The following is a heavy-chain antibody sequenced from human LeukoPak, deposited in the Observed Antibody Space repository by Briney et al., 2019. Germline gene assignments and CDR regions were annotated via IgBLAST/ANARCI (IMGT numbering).Heavy chain of an antibody. J-gene: IGHJ6*03. CDR3: ARERVAGPDYYYYYYMDV. V-gene: IGHV4-61*02. D-gene: IGHD6-19*01. CDR1: GGSISSGSYY. CDR2: IYTSGST. Sequence: SQTLSLTCTVSGGSISSGSYYWSWIRQPAGKGLEWIGRIYTSGSTNYNPSLKSRVTISVDTSKNQFSLKLSSVTAADTAVYYCARERVAGPDYYYYYYMDVWGKGTTVTVSS.